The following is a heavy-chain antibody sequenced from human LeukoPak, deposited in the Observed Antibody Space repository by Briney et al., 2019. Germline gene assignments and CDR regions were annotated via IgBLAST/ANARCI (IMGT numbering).Heavy chain of an antibody. J-gene: IGHJ1*01. Sequence: PSETLSLTCTVSGGSISSYYWSWIRQPPGKGLEWIGYISYSGSTNYNPSLKSRVTISVDTSKNQFSLNLRSVTAADTAVYYCARHLDYYGSGSYEHWGQGTLVTVSS. D-gene: IGHD3-10*01. CDR3: ARHLDYYGSGSYEH. CDR1: GGSISSYY. CDR2: ISYSGST. V-gene: IGHV4-59*08.